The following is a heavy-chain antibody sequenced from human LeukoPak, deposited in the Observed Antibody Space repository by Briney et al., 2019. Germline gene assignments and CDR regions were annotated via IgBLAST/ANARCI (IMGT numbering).Heavy chain of an antibody. CDR1: GFTFSDYY. Sequence: GGSLRLSCAASGFTFSDYYMSWIRQAPGKGLEWVSYISSSGSFIYYADSVKGRFTISRDNAKNSLYLQMNSLRAEDTAVYYCARETHYDSSGYHNDYWGQGTMVTVSS. D-gene: IGHD3-22*01. CDR3: ARETHYDSSGYHNDY. J-gene: IGHJ4*02. V-gene: IGHV3-11*04. CDR2: ISSSGSFI.